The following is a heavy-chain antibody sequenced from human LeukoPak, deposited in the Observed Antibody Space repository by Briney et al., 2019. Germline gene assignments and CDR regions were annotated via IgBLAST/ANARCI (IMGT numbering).Heavy chain of an antibody. CDR1: GYTLTELS. CDR3: ATKTNYYDSSGYYYEDY. CDR2: FDPEDGET. J-gene: IGHJ4*02. Sequence: ASVKVSCKVSGYTLTELSRHWVRQAPGKGLEWMGGFDPEDGETIYAQKFQGRVTMTEDTSTDTAYMELSSLRSEDTAVYYCATKTNYYDSSGYYYEDYWGQGTLVTVSS. D-gene: IGHD3-22*01. V-gene: IGHV1-24*01.